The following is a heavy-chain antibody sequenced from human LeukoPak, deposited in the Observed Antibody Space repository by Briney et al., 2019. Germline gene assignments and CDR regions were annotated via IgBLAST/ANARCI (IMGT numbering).Heavy chain of an antibody. CDR1: GFTFSSYG. V-gene: IGHV3-30*03. J-gene: IGHJ4*02. CDR2: ISYDGSNK. D-gene: IGHD6-6*01. CDR3: RMDYSSSDN. Sequence: PGGSLRLSCAASGFTFSSYGMHWVRQAPGKGLEWVAVISYDGSNKYYADSVKGRFTISGDNSKNTLYLQMNSLRAEDTAVYYCRMDYSSSDNWGQGTLVTVSS.